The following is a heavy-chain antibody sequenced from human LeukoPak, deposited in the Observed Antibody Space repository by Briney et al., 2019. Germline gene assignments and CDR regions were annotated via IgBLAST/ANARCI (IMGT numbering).Heavy chain of an antibody. CDR2: INWSGGST. CDR3: ARAPTTSPFYFDY. CDR1: GFAFVEHG. D-gene: IGHD1-26*01. V-gene: IGHV3-20*04. J-gene: IGHJ4*02. Sequence: PGGSLRLSCTASGFAFVEHGMSRVRQVPGKGLEWVSGINWSGGSTGYADPLRGRFTISRDNAKNSLYLQMDSLRAEDTALYYCARAPTTSPFYFDYWGQGTLVTVSS.